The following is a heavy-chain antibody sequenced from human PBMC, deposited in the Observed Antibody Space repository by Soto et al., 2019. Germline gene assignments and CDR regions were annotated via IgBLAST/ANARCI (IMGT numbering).Heavy chain of an antibody. CDR1: GGSISSGGYY. Sequence: QVQLQESGPGLVKPSQTLSLTCTVSGGSISSGGYYWSWIRQHPGKGLEWIGYIYYSGSTYYNPALQERVTILVDTFKDQCSLKLSSVTAADTAVYYCEREGGIVGATAADYWGQGTLVNVSS. D-gene: IGHD1-26*01. J-gene: IGHJ4*02. CDR2: IYYSGST. V-gene: IGHV4-31*03. CDR3: EREGGIVGATAADY.